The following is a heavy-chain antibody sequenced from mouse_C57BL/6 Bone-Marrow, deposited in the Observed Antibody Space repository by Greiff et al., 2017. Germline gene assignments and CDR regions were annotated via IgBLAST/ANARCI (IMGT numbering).Heavy chain of an antibody. D-gene: IGHD1-1*01. CDR2: IDPENGDT. CDR1: GFNIKDDY. J-gene: IGHJ2*01. V-gene: IGHV14-4*01. Sequence: EVQLQQSGAELVRPGASVKLSCTASGFNIKDDYMHWVKQRPEQGLEWIGWIDPENGDTEYASKFQGKATITADTSSNTAYLQLSSLTSEDTAVYYCTTGAVVPYCDYWGQGTTLTVSS. CDR3: TTGAVVPYCDY.